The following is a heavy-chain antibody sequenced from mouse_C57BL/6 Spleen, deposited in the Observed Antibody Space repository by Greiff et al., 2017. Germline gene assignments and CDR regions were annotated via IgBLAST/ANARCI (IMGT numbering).Heavy chain of an antibody. V-gene: IGHV1-52*01. CDR1: GYTFTSYW. CDR2: IDPSDSDT. Sequence: QVQLQQPGAELVRPGSSVKLSCKASGYTFTSYWMHWVKQRPIQGLEWIGNIDPSDSDTHYNQKFKDKATLTVDKSSSTAYMQLSSLTSEDSAVYYCAREGTLDYWGQGTTLTVSS. CDR3: AREGTLDY. J-gene: IGHJ2*01. D-gene: IGHD2-14*01.